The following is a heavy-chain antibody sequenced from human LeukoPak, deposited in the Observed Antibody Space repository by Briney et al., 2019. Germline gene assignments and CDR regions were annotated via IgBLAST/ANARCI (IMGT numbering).Heavy chain of an antibody. V-gene: IGHV5-51*01. CDR3: ARARYYYDSSGYYLYYGMDV. CDR1: GYSFTSYW. D-gene: IGHD3-22*01. J-gene: IGHJ6*02. CDR2: IYPGDSDT. Sequence: GESLKISCQGSGYSFTSYWIGWVRQMPGKGLEWMGIIYPGDSDTRYSPSFQGQVTISADKSISTAYLQWSSLKASDTAMYYCARARYYYDSSGYYLYYGMDVWGQGTTVTVSS.